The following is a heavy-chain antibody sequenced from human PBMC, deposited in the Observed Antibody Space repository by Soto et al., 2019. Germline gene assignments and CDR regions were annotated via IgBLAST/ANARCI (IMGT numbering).Heavy chain of an antibody. CDR3: AKDPNPAFRSGGGCYYY. D-gene: IGHD2-15*01. CDR2: ISYNGDAT. Sequence: PGGSLRLSCAASGFTFSTYAMSWVRQAPGKGLEWVSVISYNGDATFYAESVKGRFTISRDNSKNTLYLQMNSLRAEDTAIYYCAKDPNPAFRSGGGCYYYWGQGTLVTVSS. CDR1: GFTFSTYA. J-gene: IGHJ4*02. V-gene: IGHV3-23*01.